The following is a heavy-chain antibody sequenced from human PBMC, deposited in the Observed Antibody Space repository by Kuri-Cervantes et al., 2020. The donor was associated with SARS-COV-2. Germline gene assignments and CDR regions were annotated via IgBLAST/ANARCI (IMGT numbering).Heavy chain of an antibody. CDR3: ARPREQWSDAFDI. Sequence: GSLRLSCTVSGGSISSNYWSWIRQPPGKGLEWIGSIYYSGSTYYNPSLKSRVTISVDTSKNQFSLKLSSVTAADTAVYYCARPREQWSDAFDIWGQGTMVTVSS. V-gene: IGHV4-59*05. J-gene: IGHJ3*02. CDR1: GGSISSNY. D-gene: IGHD6-19*01. CDR2: IYYSGST.